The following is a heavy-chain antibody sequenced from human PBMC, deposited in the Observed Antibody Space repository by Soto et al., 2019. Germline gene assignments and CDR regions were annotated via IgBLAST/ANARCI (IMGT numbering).Heavy chain of an antibody. D-gene: IGHD3-10*01. J-gene: IGHJ4*02. CDR3: ASVRVTMVRGAGQAY. CDR2: INHSGST. V-gene: IGHV4-34*01. CDR1: GGSFSGYY. Sequence: SETLSLTCAVYGGSFSGYYWSWIRQPPGKGLEWIGEINHSGSTNYNPSLKSRVTISVDTSKNQFSLKLSSVTAADTAVYYCASVRVTMVRGAGQAYWGQGTLVTVSS.